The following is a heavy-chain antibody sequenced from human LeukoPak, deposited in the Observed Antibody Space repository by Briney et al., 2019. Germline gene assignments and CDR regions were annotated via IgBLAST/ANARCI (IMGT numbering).Heavy chain of an antibody. J-gene: IGHJ2*01. CDR2: IYYSGST. CDR1: GGSISSSSYY. Sequence: PSETLSLTCTVSGGSISSSSYYWGWIRQPPGKGLEWIGSIYYSGSTYYNPSLKSRVTISADTSKNQFSLRLSSVTAADTAVYYCATRGQQLKNWYFDLWGRGTLVTVSS. CDR3: ATRGQQLKNWYFDL. V-gene: IGHV4-39*07. D-gene: IGHD6-13*01.